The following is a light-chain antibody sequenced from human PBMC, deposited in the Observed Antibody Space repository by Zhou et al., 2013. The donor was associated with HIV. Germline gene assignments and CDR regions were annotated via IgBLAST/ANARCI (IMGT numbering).Light chain of an antibody. CDR2: AAS. CDR1: QAIRSE. Sequence: DIQMTQSPSSLSASVGDRVTITCRASQAIRSELGWYQQKPGKAPKRLIYAASSLQSGVPSRFSGSGSGTDFTLTISSLQPEDVATYYCQKYNMAPLTFGGGT. CDR3: QKYNMAPLT. V-gene: IGKV1-17*01. J-gene: IGKJ4*01.